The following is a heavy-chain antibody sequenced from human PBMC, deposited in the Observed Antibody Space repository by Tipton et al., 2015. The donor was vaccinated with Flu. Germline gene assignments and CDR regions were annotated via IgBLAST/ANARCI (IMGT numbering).Heavy chain of an antibody. J-gene: IGHJ4*02. V-gene: IGHV4-31*03. CDR2: IYYSGST. Sequence: TLSLTCTVSGGSISSGGYYWSWIRQHPGKGLEWIGYIYYSGSTSYNPSLKSRVTISVDTSKNQFSLNLSSVTAADTAVYYCARDGGYGSGTYRFDYWGQGTLVTVSS. CDR1: GGSISSGGYY. CDR3: ARDGGYGSGTYRFDY. D-gene: IGHD3-10*01.